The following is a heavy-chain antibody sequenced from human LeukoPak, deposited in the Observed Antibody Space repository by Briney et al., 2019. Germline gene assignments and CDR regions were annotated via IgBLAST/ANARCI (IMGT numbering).Heavy chain of an antibody. Sequence: SVKVSCKASGGTFSSYAISWVRQAPGQGLEWMGGIIPIFGTANYAQKFQGRVTITADESTSTAYMELSSLRSEDTAVYYCARGPTVTKGWYFDLWGRGTLVTVSS. CDR2: IIPIFGTA. J-gene: IGHJ2*01. V-gene: IGHV1-69*13. D-gene: IGHD4-11*01. CDR1: GGTFSSYA. CDR3: ARGPTVTKGWYFDL.